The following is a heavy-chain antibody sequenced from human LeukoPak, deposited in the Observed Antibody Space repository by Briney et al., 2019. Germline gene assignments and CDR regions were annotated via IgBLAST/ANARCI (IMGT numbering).Heavy chain of an antibody. J-gene: IGHJ4*02. Sequence: GESLKISCKGSGYSFTSYWIGWVRQMPGKGLEWMGVIYPGDSDTRYSPSFQGQVTISADKSISTAYLQWSSLKASDTAMYYCARRPYCSNTNCHRYFDSWGQGTLVTVSS. V-gene: IGHV5-51*01. D-gene: IGHD2-2*01. CDR2: IYPGDSDT. CDR3: ARRPYCSNTNCHRYFDS. CDR1: GYSFTSYW.